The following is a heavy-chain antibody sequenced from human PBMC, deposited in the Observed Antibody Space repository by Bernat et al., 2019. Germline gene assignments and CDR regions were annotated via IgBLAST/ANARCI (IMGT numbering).Heavy chain of an antibody. V-gene: IGHV3-30*07. J-gene: IGHJ2*01. CDR3: ARVLAGRNWYFDL. CDR2: ISYDGSNK. CDR1: GFTFSSYA. Sequence: QVQLVESGGGVVQPGRSLRLSCAASGFTFSSYAMHWVRQAPGKGLEWVAVISYDGSNKYYADSVKGRFTISRDNSKNTLYLQMNSLRAEDTAVYYCARVLAGRNWYFDLWGRGTLVTVSS.